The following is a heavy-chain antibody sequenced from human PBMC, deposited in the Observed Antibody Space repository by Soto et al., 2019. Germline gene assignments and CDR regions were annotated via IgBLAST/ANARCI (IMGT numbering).Heavy chain of an antibody. CDR2: INHSGST. Sequence: HSETLSITCAVYGGSFSGYDWSWIRQPPGKGLEWIGEINHSGSTNYNPSLKSRVTISVDTSKNQFSLKLSSVTAADTAVYYCARLYYDYIWGSYRPGWFDPWGQGTLVTVSS. CDR1: GGSFSGYD. V-gene: IGHV4-34*01. D-gene: IGHD3-16*02. CDR3: ARLYYDYIWGSYRPGWFDP. J-gene: IGHJ5*02.